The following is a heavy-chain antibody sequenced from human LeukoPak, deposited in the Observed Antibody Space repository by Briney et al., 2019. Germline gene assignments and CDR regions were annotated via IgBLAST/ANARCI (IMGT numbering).Heavy chain of an antibody. D-gene: IGHD4-17*01. CDR3: ARQNFLVTTAGPSFYFDY. CDR2: IYYSGST. J-gene: IGHJ4*02. V-gene: IGHV4-59*08. CDR1: GGSISSYY. Sequence: SETLSLTCTVSGGSISSYYWSWIRQPPGKGLESIGYIYYSGSTNYNPSLKSRVTISIDTSKNQFSLNLGSVTAADTAIYYCARQNFLVTTAGPSFYFDYWGQGALVTVSS.